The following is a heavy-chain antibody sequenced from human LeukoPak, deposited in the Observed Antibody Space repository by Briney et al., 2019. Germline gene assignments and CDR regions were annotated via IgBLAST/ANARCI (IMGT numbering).Heavy chain of an antibody. Sequence: SVKVSCKASGGTFSSYGISWVRQAPGQGLEWMGGIIPIFGTANYAQKFQGRVTITADESTSTAYMELSSLRSEDTAVYYCARPASGYYYVYCYWGQGTLVTVSS. CDR2: IIPIFGTA. D-gene: IGHD3-22*01. CDR1: GGTFSSYG. CDR3: ARPASGYYYVYCY. V-gene: IGHV1-69*13. J-gene: IGHJ4*02.